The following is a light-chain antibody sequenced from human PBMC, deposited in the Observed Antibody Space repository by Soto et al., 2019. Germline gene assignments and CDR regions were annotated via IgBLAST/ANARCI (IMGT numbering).Light chain of an antibody. Sequence: EIEISQEPGTRSVFPLESASLSCKASQSVVSYLAWYQQKPGQAPRLLIYDASNRATGIPARFRGSGSGTDFTLTISSLVPEDFVAYYCQQRSNWPSITFGQGTKVDIK. V-gene: IGKV3-11*01. CDR3: QQRSNWPSIT. CDR1: QSVVSY. CDR2: DAS. J-gene: IGKJ1*01.